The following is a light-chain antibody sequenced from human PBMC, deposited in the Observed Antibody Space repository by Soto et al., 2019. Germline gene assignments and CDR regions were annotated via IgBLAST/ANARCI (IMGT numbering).Light chain of an antibody. CDR2: DAS. V-gene: IGKV3-11*01. CDR1: QSVSSY. CDR3: QQRGNWPWT. Sequence: EMVLTQSPATLSLSPGERATLSCRASQSVSSYLAWYQQKPGQAPRLLIYDASNRATGIPARFSGSGSGTDFTLTISSLEPEDFAVYYCQQRGNWPWTFGQGTKVDIK. J-gene: IGKJ1*01.